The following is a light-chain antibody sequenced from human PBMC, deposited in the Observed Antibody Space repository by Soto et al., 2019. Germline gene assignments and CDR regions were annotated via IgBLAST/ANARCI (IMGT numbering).Light chain of an antibody. CDR3: QQRSNWPPTIT. J-gene: IGKJ5*01. CDR2: AAS. CDR1: QSISIN. V-gene: IGKV3-11*01. Sequence: EIVMTHSPATLAVSPCERAVLSCSASQSISINLAWYQQKPGQAPRLLIYAASNRATGIPARFSGSGSGTDFTLTISSLEPEDFAVYYCQQRSNWPPTITFGQGTRLEIK.